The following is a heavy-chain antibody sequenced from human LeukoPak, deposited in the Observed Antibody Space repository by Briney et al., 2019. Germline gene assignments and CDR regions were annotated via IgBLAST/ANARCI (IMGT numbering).Heavy chain of an antibody. CDR2: IRYDGSNK. V-gene: IGHV3-30*02. CDR1: GFPFSSYG. Sequence: GGSLSLSCAASGFPFSSYGMHWVRPAPGKGLEWVAFIRYDGSNKYYADSVKGRFTISRDNSKNTLYLQMNSLRAEDTAVYYCAKDFQYDSSGYVDYWGQGTLVTVSS. J-gene: IGHJ4*02. D-gene: IGHD3-22*01. CDR3: AKDFQYDSSGYVDY.